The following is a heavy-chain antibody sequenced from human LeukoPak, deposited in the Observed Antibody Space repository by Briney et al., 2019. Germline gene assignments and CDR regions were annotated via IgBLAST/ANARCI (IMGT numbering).Heavy chain of an antibody. V-gene: IGHV4-59*12. Sequence: PSETLSLICTVSGASISRSYWNWIRQSPGKGLEWIGHFYYSGTTNYNPSLKSRATISVDPSKMQVSLKLSSVTAADTAVYYCARGTTMIVVVRPLGFDPWGQGTLVTVSS. D-gene: IGHD3-22*01. J-gene: IGHJ5*02. CDR3: ARGTTMIVVVRPLGFDP. CDR2: FYYSGTT. CDR1: GASISRSY.